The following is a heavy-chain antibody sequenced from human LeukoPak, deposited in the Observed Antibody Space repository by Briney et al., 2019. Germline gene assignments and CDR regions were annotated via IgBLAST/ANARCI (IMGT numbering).Heavy chain of an antibody. Sequence: PGGSLRLSCAAPGFTLSSYAMSWVRQAPEKGLEWVSSISASGGGTYYADSVKGRFTISRDTSKNTLYLQMNSLRAEDTAVYYCAPLAATTDYWGQGTLVTVSS. CDR2: ISASGGGT. D-gene: IGHD5-12*01. CDR3: APLAATTDY. CDR1: GFTLSSYA. J-gene: IGHJ4*02. V-gene: IGHV3-23*01.